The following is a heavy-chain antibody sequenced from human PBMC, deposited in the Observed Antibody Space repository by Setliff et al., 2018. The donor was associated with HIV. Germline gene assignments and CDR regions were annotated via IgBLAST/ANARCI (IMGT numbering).Heavy chain of an antibody. CDR2: IHHSGSA. CDR3: ARDFNVRYDSDGYDYLDL. CDR1: GYSISSGYY. V-gene: IGHV4-38-2*02. D-gene: IGHD3-22*01. Sequence: SETLSLTCTVSGYSISSGYYWSWIRQPPGKGLEWIGYIHHSGSAHYNPSLKSRVTISIDTSKNQFSLRLSSVTAADTAVYYCARDFNVRYDSDGYDYLDLWGRGTLVTVSS. J-gene: IGHJ2*01.